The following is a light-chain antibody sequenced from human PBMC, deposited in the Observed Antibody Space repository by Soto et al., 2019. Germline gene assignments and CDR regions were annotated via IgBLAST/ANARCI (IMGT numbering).Light chain of an antibody. V-gene: IGKV1-39*01. CDR3: QQTSSTPT. CDR2: AAS. J-gene: IGKJ4*01. CDR1: QSIRSY. Sequence: DIQLTQSPSSLSASVGDRVTITCRASQSIRSYLNWYQQKPGKAPKLLIYAASSLQTGASSRFSGSGSGTDFTLTISNLQPEDFATYYCQQTSSTPTFGGGTKVEIK.